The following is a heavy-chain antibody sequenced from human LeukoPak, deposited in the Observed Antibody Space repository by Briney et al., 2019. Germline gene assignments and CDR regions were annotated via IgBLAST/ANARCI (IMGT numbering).Heavy chain of an antibody. CDR2: ISSSSIYI. CDR1: GFTFSSYS. D-gene: IGHD3-10*01. Sequence: GGSLRLSCEASGFTFSSYSMNWVRQAPGKGLEWVSSISSSSIYIYYADSVKGRFTISRDNAKNSLYLQMNSLRAEDTAVYYCARDGPMVRGVINWFDPWGQGTLVTVSS. V-gene: IGHV3-21*01. J-gene: IGHJ5*02. CDR3: ARDGPMVRGVINWFDP.